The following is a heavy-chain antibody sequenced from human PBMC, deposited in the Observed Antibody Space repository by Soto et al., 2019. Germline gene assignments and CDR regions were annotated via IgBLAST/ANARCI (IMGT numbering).Heavy chain of an antibody. CDR1: GFTFSSYA. CDR2: ISGSGGST. V-gene: IGHV3-23*01. Sequence: EVQLLESGGGLVQPGGSLRLSCAASGFTFSSYAMSWVRQAPGKGLEWVSVISGSGGSTYYADSVKGRFTISRDNSKNTLYLQMNSLRADDTAVYYCAKDPFLEWLPSANWFDPWGQGTLVTVSS. CDR3: AKDPFLEWLPSANWFDP. J-gene: IGHJ5*02. D-gene: IGHD3-3*02.